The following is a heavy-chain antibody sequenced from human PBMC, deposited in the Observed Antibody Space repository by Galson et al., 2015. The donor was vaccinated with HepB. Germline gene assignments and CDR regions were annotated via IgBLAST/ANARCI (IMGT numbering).Heavy chain of an antibody. CDR2: VHERGGT. D-gene: IGHD6-13*01. Sequence: GALSPPRTVSCGSRRRDDFPLSWVGRPPGEGTGRVGDVHERGGTQDKPPLKSRVTISVDKSTNQFSLKLSSVTAADTAVYYCARDPAPTWVSYGSYRSNWYYFDCWGQGTLVTVSS. J-gene: IGHJ4*02. V-gene: IGHV4-61*08. CDR1: CGSRRRDDFP. CDR3: ARDPAPTWVSYGSYRSNWYYFDC.